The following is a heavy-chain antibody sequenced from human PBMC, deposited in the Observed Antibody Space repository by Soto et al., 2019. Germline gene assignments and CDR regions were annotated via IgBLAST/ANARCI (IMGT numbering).Heavy chain of an antibody. D-gene: IGHD2-21*02. CDR3: ARGRVTAIPDYFDY. Sequence: SETLSLTCTVSGGSISSGDYYWSWIRQPPGKGLEWIGYIYYSGSTYYNPSLKSRVTISVDTSKNQFSLKLSPVTAADTAVYYCARGRVTAIPDYFDYWGQGTRVTVSS. J-gene: IGHJ4*02. V-gene: IGHV4-30-4*01. CDR1: GGSISSGDYY. CDR2: IYYSGST.